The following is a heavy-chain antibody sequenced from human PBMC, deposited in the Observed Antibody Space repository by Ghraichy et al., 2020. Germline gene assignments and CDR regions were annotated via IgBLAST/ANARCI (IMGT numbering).Heavy chain of an antibody. J-gene: IGHJ4*02. CDR1: GGLITGYH. CDR3: ARERDSFNNFDY. Sequence: SETLSLTCTVSGGLITGYHWSWIRQPPGMRLEWIGYMYHSGATNYNPSLKSRVTMSVDTSKNQFSLQLNSVTAADTAVYYCARERDSFNNFDYWGLGALVTVAS. V-gene: IGHV4-59*01. D-gene: IGHD2-21*01. CDR2: MYHSGAT.